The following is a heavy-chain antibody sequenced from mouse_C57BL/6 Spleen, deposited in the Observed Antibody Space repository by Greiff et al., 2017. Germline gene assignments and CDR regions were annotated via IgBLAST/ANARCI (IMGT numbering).Heavy chain of an antibody. J-gene: IGHJ4*01. Sequence: VQLQQSGPVLVKPGASVKMSCKASGYTFTDYYMNWVKQSHGKSLEWIGVINPYNGGTSYNQKFKGKATLTVDKSSSTAYMELNSLTSEDSAVYYCARGYDYDGALYYYAMDYWGQGTSVTVSS. CDR3: ARGYDYDGALYYYAMDY. D-gene: IGHD2-4*01. V-gene: IGHV1-19*01. CDR1: GYTFTDYY. CDR2: INPYNGGT.